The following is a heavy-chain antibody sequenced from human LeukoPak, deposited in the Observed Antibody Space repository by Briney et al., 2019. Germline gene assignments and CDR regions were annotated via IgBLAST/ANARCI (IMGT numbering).Heavy chain of an antibody. J-gene: IGHJ4*02. CDR2: ISGSGGST. Sequence: GGSLRLSCAASGFTVSSKHMSWVRQAPGKGLEWVSSISGSGGSTHYVDSVKGRFTISRDKTKNTLYLQMNSLRAEDTAVYYCAKSSYYDASGCYREYYFDSWGQGTLVTVSS. CDR3: AKSSYYDASGCYREYYFDS. CDR1: GFTVSSKH. D-gene: IGHD3-22*01. V-gene: IGHV3-23*01.